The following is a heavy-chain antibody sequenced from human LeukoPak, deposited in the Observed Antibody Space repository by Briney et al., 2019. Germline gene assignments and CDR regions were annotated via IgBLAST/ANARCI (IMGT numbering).Heavy chain of an antibody. J-gene: IGHJ4*02. V-gene: IGHV1-2*06. Sequence: ASVXVSCKASGYAFTGYFMHWVRQAPGQGLEWMGRINPNSGDTNYAQNFQGRVTMTRDTSISTAYMELSRLRSDDTAVYYCARDLSSTSNWELDYWGQGTLVTVSS. D-gene: IGHD7-27*01. CDR3: ARDLSSTSNWELDY. CDR1: GYAFTGYF. CDR2: INPNSGDT.